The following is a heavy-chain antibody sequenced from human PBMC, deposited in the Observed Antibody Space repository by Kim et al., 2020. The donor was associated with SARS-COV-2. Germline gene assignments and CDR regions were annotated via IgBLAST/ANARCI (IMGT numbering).Heavy chain of an antibody. Sequence: ADSVKGRFTISRDNSKNTLYLQMNSLRAEDTAVYYCARDLGSGRYFGLDYWGQGTLVTVSS. D-gene: IGHD1-26*01. V-gene: IGHV3-33*01. J-gene: IGHJ4*02. CDR3: ARDLGSGRYFGLDY.